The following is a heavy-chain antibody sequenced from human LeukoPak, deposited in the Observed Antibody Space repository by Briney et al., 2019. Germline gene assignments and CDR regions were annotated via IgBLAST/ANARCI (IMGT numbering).Heavy chain of an antibody. V-gene: IGHV4-59*01. CDR2: IYYSGST. CDR3: ARAQWELLRSDAFDI. D-gene: IGHD1-26*01. CDR1: GGSISSYY. Sequence: SETLSLTCTVSGGSISSYYWSWIRQPPGKGLEWIGYIYYSGSTNYNPSLQSRVTISVDTSKNQFSLKLSSVTAADTAVYYCARAQWELLRSDAFDIWGQGTMVTVSS. J-gene: IGHJ3*02.